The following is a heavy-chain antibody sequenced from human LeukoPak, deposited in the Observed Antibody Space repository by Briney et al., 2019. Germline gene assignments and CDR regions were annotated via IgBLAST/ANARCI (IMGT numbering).Heavy chain of an antibody. V-gene: IGHV3-15*01. Sequence: GGSLRLSCAASGFTFTNAWMSWVRQAPGKGLEWVGRLKSKADGGTAEFAAPVKGRFTISRDDSKSIAYLQMNSLKTEDTAVYYCTAWGGYDTDAFDIWGQGTMVTVSS. CDR3: TAWGGYDTDAFDI. CDR2: LKSKADGGTA. J-gene: IGHJ3*02. CDR1: GFTFTNAW. D-gene: IGHD5-12*01.